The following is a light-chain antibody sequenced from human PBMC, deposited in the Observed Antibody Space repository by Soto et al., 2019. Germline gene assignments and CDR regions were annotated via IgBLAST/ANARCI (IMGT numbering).Light chain of an antibody. CDR1: QSISSW. V-gene: IGKV1-5*01. J-gene: IGKJ1*01. Sequence: DIQVTQSPSTLSASVGDRVTITCRASQSISSWLAWYQQKPGKATKLLIYDASSLESGVPSRFSGSGSGTEFTLTISSLQPDDFATYYCQQYNSYSGTFGQGTKV. CDR2: DAS. CDR3: QQYNSYSGT.